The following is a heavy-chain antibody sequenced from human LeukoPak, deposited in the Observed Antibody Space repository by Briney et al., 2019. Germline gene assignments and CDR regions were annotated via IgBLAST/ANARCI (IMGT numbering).Heavy chain of an antibody. D-gene: IGHD3-10*01. CDR3: AKKGFGRTDRGAFDI. Sequence: GGSLRLSCAASGFTFSSYGMHWVRRAPGKGLEWVAFIRYDGSNKYYADSVKGRFTISRDNSKNMLYLQMNSLRAEDTAVYYCAKKGFGRTDRGAFDIWGQGTMVTVSS. CDR1: GFTFSSYG. CDR2: IRYDGSNK. J-gene: IGHJ3*02. V-gene: IGHV3-30*02.